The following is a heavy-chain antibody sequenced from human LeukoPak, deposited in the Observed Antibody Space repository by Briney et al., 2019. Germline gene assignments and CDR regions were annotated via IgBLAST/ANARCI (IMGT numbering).Heavy chain of an antibody. CDR2: INYSEKP. CDR3: ARSEINDYMNY. D-gene: IGHD4-11*01. J-gene: IGHJ4*02. V-gene: IGHV4-38-2*02. Sequence: SETLSLTRSVSGYSIRSGYHWAWIRQPPGKGLEWIGSINYSEKPYYNPSLKSRVTISVDTSKNQFSLKMTSVTAADTAFYFCARSEINDYMNYWGQGMPVTVSS. CDR1: GYSIRSGYH.